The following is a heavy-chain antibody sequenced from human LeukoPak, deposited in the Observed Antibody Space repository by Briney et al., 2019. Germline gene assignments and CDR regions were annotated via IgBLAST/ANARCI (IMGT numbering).Heavy chain of an antibody. Sequence: PSETLSLTCTVSGGSISTYYWSWIRQPPGKGLEWIGYIYYSGSTNYNPSLESRVTMSVDTSKNRFSLKLSSVTAADTAVYYCARHCDILTGYSAYAFDFWGQGTMVTVSS. CDR2: IYYSGST. V-gene: IGHV4-59*08. CDR3: ARHCDILTGYSAYAFDF. CDR1: GGSISTYY. J-gene: IGHJ3*01. D-gene: IGHD3-9*01.